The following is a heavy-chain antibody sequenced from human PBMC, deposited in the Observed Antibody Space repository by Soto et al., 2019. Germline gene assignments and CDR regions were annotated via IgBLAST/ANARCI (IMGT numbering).Heavy chain of an antibody. J-gene: IGHJ6*02. V-gene: IGHV5-51*01. CDR3: ATLRYYDILTGYRIGGMDV. CDR1: VYSFTSYW. CDR2: IYPGDSDT. Sequence: PGDSLKISCKGSVYSFTSYWIGWVRQMPGKGLEWMGIIYPGDSDTRYSPSFQGQVTISADKSISTAYLQWSSLKASDTAMYYCATLRYYDILTGYRIGGMDVWGQGPTVTNS. D-gene: IGHD3-9*01.